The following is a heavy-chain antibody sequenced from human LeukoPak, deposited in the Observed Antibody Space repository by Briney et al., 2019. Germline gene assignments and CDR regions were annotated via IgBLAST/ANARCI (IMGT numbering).Heavy chain of an antibody. Sequence: SRGSLRLSCVASGFTFSSYAMHWVRQAPGKGLEYVSSISSDGGNTYYANSVRGRFTISRDNSKNTLYLQMGSLRTEDMAVFYCASGSHRRYSSSWYSLWGQGTLVTVSS. J-gene: IGHJ4*02. V-gene: IGHV3-64*01. CDR2: ISSDGGNT. D-gene: IGHD6-13*01. CDR1: GFTFSSYA. CDR3: ASGSHRRYSSSWYSL.